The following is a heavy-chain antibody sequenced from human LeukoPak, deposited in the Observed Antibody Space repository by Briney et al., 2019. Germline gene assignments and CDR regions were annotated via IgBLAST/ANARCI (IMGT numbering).Heavy chain of an antibody. CDR2: IYYTGST. CDR1: GGSINSYY. CDR3: ARYEEFSTGYSASSPRHYFDH. Sequence: SETLSLTCTVSGGSINSYYCSWIRQPPGKGLECIGHIYYTGSTYYKPSLESRVTISVDTAKNQISLKLSSVTAADTAVYYCARYEEFSTGYSASSPRHYFDHWGQRPLVTVSS. V-gene: IGHV4-59*01. J-gene: IGHJ4*02. D-gene: IGHD3/OR15-3a*01.